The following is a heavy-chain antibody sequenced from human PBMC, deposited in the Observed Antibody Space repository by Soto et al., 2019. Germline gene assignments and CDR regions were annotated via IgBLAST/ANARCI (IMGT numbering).Heavy chain of an antibody. J-gene: IGHJ4*02. D-gene: IGHD4-17*01. CDR1: GSIFRGYG. Sequence: PGGSLRLSCAASGSIFRGYGMHWVRQAPGKGLEWVAVIRYDGSNINYADSVRGRFSVARDRSQNTVDLQISVLRPEDSAVYYCAKESMPEHYGDTLFDYWGQGTRVTVSS. V-gene: IGHV3-33*03. CDR2: IRYDGSNI. CDR3: AKESMPEHYGDTLFDY.